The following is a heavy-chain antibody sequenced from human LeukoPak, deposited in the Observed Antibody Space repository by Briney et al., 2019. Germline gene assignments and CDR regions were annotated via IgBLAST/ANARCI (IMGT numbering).Heavy chain of an antibody. D-gene: IGHD2/OR15-2a*01. Sequence: AGSLRLSCTASGFTFSVSWVHWVRQAAGKGLVWVSVIKSDGSGTTYADSVKGRFTISRDNAKNTVYLQMNSLRADDTAMYYCAKDYFGSIDYWGQGTLVTVSS. V-gene: IGHV3-74*01. CDR3: AKDYFGSIDY. CDR1: GFTFSVSW. CDR2: IKSDGSGT. J-gene: IGHJ4*02.